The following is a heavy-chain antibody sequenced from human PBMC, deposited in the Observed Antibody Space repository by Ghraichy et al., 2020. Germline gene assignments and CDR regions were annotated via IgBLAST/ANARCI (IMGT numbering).Heavy chain of an antibody. Sequence: SQTISLTCSVSGGSMSPFHWSWVRKSPGKGLEWIGNIFYTGTATYNSALKSRVTISIDTSTNQFSLKLRSMTAADTAVYYCARVMTSYCGGDCYSHYFAFWGQGTLVTASS. CDR3: ARVMTSYCGGDCYSHYFAF. CDR1: GGSMSPFH. J-gene: IGHJ4*02. D-gene: IGHD2-21*02. CDR2: IFYTGTA. V-gene: IGHV4-59*01.